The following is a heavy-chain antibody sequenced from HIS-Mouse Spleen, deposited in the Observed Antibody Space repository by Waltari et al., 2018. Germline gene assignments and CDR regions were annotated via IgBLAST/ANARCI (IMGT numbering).Heavy chain of an antibody. CDR2: ISYDGSNK. J-gene: IGHJ4*02. Sequence: QVQLVESGGGVVRPGRSLRLSCAAFGFTFSSYGMHWFRQAPGKGLEWVAVISYDGSNKYYADSVKGRFTISRDNSKNTLYLQMNSRRAEDTAVYYCAKDKHHAFDYWGQGTLVTVSS. CDR3: AKDKHHAFDY. V-gene: IGHV3-30*18. CDR1: GFTFSSYG.